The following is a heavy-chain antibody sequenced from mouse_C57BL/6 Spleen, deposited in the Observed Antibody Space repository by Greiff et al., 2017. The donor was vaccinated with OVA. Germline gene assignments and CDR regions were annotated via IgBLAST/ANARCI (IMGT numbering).Heavy chain of an antibody. CDR3: AREGYRTTGPFAY. CDR2: IDPSDSET. Sequence: QVQLQQPGAELVRPGSSVKLSCKASGYTFTSYWMHWVKQRPIQGLEWIGNIDPSDSETHYNQKFKDKATLTVDKSSSTAYMQLGSLTSEDSAVDYWAREGYRTTGPFAYWGQGTLVTVSA. J-gene: IGHJ3*01. CDR1: GYTFTSYW. V-gene: IGHV1-52*01. D-gene: IGHD2-12*01.